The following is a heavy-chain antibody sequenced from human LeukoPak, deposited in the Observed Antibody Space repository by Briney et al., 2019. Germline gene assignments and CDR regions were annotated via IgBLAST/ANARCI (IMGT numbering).Heavy chain of an antibody. CDR2: ISSNSSTI. J-gene: IGHJ6*03. CDR1: GFTFSTYS. V-gene: IGHV3-48*01. CDR3: ARDGIMDV. D-gene: IGHD1-14*01. Sequence: GGSLRLSCAASGFTFSTYSMNWVRQAPGKGLEWVSYISSNSSTIFYADSVKGRFTISRDNVKNSLYVQMNSLRVEDTAVYYWARDGIMDVWGKGTTVTVSS.